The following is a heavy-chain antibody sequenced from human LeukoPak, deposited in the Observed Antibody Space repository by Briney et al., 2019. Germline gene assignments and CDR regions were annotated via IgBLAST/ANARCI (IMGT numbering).Heavy chain of an antibody. CDR1: GGSIIRSSYY. Sequence: SETLSPTCTVFGGSIIRSSYYWGWIRQPPGKGLEWIASIYYSGTTYYNPSLKSRVTIHVDTSKNEFSLKLNSVTAADTAVYYCARDSDVSYDFWSGYYGWYFDYWGQGTLVTVSS. CDR3: ARDSDVSYDFWSGYYGWYFDY. J-gene: IGHJ4*02. CDR2: IYYSGTT. V-gene: IGHV4-39*02. D-gene: IGHD3-3*01.